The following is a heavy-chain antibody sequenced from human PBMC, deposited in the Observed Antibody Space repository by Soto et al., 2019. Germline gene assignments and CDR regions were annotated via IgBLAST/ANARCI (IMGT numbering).Heavy chain of an antibody. Sequence: PSETLSLTCTVSGGSISSSSYYWGWIRQPPGKGLEWIGSIYYSGSTYYNPSLKSRVTISVDTSKNQFSLKLSSVTAADTAVYYCERHDKPLRFFDYWGQGTLVTVSS. J-gene: IGHJ4*02. CDR3: ERHDKPLRFFDY. V-gene: IGHV4-39*01. D-gene: IGHD3-22*01. CDR1: GGSISSSSYY. CDR2: IYYSGST.